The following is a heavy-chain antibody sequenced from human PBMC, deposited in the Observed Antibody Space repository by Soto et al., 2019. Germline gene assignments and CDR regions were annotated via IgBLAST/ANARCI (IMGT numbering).Heavy chain of an antibody. CDR1: GYSFTSYW. CDR3: ARHVTDPITFGGVIVTSEYYGMDV. Sequence: PGESLKISCKGSGYSFTSYWIGWVRQMPGKGLEWMGIIYPGDSDTRYSPSFQGQVTISADKSISTAYLQWSSLKASDTAMYYCARHVTDPITFGGVIVTSEYYGMDVWGQGTTVTVSS. J-gene: IGHJ6*02. CDR2: IYPGDSDT. V-gene: IGHV5-51*01. D-gene: IGHD3-16*02.